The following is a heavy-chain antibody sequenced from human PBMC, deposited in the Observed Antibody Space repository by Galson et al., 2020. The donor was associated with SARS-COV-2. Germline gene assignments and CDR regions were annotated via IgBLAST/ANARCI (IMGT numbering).Heavy chain of an antibody. CDR1: GYTFTGYY. D-gene: IGHD3-10*01. CDR2: INPNSGGT. Sequence: VSVKVSCKASGYTFTGYYMHWVRQAPGQGLEWMGWINPNSGGTNYAQKYQGRVTVTSDTSISTAYMELSRLRSDDTAVYYCARDTPQTYYYGSGSYQPFDYWGQGTLVTVSS. CDR3: ARDTPQTYYYGSGSYQPFDY. J-gene: IGHJ4*02. V-gene: IGHV1-2*02.